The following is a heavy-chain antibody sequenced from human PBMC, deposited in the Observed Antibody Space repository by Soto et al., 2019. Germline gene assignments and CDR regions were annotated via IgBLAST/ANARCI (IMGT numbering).Heavy chain of an antibody. CDR2: ISYTGGH. V-gene: IGHV4-59*11. Sequence: QVQLEESGPGLVKPSETLSLTCTVSGGSISSHCWSWIRQPPGKGLEWLGYISYTGGHNFNPSLKSRVTISVNTSKNQLSRKLSSVTAADTGVYYGGRERRDGYNYSFDYWGQGTTVIVSS. D-gene: IGHD1-1*01. CDR1: GGSISSHC. CDR3: GRERRDGYNYSFDY. J-gene: IGHJ4*02.